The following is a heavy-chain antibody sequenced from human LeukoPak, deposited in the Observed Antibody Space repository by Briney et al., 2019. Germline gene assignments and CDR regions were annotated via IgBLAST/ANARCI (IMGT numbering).Heavy chain of an antibody. J-gene: IGHJ4*02. CDR1: GFSLSTSGVG. CDR2: IYWNDDE. V-gene: IGHV2-5*01. D-gene: IGHD4-23*01. CDR3: AHFVGRGNSPVLDY. Sequence: SGPTLVNPTQTLTLTCTFSGFSLSTSGVGVCWIRQPAGTALEWLALIYWNDDERYSPSLKSRFTITKDTSKNQVVLTMTNLDPIDTATYFCAHFVGRGNSPVLDYCGQGTLVTVSS.